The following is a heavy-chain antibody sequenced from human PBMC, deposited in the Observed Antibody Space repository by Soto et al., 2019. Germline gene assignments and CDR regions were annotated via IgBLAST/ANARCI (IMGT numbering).Heavy chain of an antibody. CDR3: AGGQYYVDY. V-gene: IGHV3-30*03. CDR1: GFPFSSYG. Sequence: QVQLVESGGGVVQPGRSLRLSCAASGFPFSSYGMHWVRQAPGKGLDWVALISYAGTNQYYADSVKGRFTVSRDNSKNTLYLHMSSRRAEDTAVYYCAGGQYYVDYSGQGTLVSVSS. D-gene: IGHD2-15*01. CDR2: ISYAGTNQ. J-gene: IGHJ4*02.